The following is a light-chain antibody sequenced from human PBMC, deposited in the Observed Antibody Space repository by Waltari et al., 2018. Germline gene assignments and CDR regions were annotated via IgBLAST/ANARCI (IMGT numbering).Light chain of an antibody. CDR3: SSQSSNDVVL. Sequence: QSALTQPASVSGSPGQSVTFFCAGTSNDVGGYNSVSWYQGHPGQAPRVIIYDVSDRPSGVSDRFSGSKSGNTASLTISGLQAEDEADYYCSSQSSNDVVLFGGGTKLTVL. J-gene: IGLJ2*01. V-gene: IGLV2-14*01. CDR2: DVS. CDR1: SNDVGGYNS.